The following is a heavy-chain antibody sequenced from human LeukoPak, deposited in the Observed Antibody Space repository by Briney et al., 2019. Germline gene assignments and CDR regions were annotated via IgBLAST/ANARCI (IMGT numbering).Heavy chain of an antibody. V-gene: IGHV3-23*01. Sequence: AGGSLRLSCAASGFSVTTYAAGWVRQAPGKGLEWVSVISDRGDRTHYADSVKGRFTISRDSSKNILYLQMNSLRGEDTAVYYCAKGRWGLTINNFDIWGQGTMVTVSS. CDR2: ISDRGDRT. CDR3: AKGRWGLTINNFDI. J-gene: IGHJ3*02. D-gene: IGHD3-9*01. CDR1: GFSVTTYA.